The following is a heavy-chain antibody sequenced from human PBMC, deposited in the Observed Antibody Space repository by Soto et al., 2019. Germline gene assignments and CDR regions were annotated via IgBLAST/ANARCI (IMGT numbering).Heavy chain of an antibody. V-gene: IGHV1-18*01. CDR1: GYTFTSCC. Sequence: ASVNVSCKSSGYTFTSCCISWVRQAPGQGLEWMGWISAYNGNTNYAQKLQGRVTMTTDTSTSTAYMELRSLRSDDTAVYYCARDRRTDSGYPRPFDYWGQGTLVTVSS. CDR3: ARDRRTDSGYPRPFDY. D-gene: IGHD5-12*01. J-gene: IGHJ4*02. CDR2: ISAYNGNT.